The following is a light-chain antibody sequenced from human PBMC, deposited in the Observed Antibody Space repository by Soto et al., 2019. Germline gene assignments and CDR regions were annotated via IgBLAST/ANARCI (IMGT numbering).Light chain of an antibody. CDR3: QQYDHLST. Sequence: DIQMTQSPSSLSASVGDRVTITCQSTQDIKYLNWYRQISGKAPELLIYDVSNLETGVPSRFSGSGSGTDFTLTISSLEPEDFATYYCQQYDHLSTFGQGTKLEI. CDR2: DVS. CDR1: QDIKY. J-gene: IGKJ2*01. V-gene: IGKV1-33*01.